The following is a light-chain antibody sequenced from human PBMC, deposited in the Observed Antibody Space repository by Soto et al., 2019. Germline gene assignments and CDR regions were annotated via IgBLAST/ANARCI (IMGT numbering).Light chain of an antibody. J-gene: IGKJ4*01. Sequence: EAVMTQSPATLSVSPGERATLSCRTSHSVSSNLAWYQQKLGQVPRLLIYGASTRAPGIPARFSGSGSGTELLLISSREPSDSAVSYCSEYGYAWGSFGRGTKVDIK. CDR3: SEYGYAWGS. V-gene: IGKV3-15*01. CDR1: HSVSSN. CDR2: GAS.